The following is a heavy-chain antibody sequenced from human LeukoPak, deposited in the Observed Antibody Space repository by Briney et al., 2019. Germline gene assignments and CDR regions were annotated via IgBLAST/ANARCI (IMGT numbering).Heavy chain of an antibody. J-gene: IGHJ4*02. Sequence: GGSLRLSCAASGFTFSSYAMSWVRQAPGKGLEWVSAISCSGGSTYYADSVKGRFTISRDTAKNSLYLQMNSLRAEDTAVYYCVRDLLGWELHYFDYWGQGTLVTVSS. D-gene: IGHD1-26*01. CDR1: GFTFSSYA. V-gene: IGHV3-23*01. CDR3: VRDLLGWELHYFDY. CDR2: ISCSGGST.